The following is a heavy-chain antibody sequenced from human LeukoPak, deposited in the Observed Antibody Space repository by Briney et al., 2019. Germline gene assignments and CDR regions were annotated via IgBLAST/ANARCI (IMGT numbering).Heavy chain of an antibody. CDR1: GFTFSSYA. CDR2: ITYDGSNK. CDR3: ARGVVVAALDY. V-gene: IGHV3-30-3*01. J-gene: IGHJ4*02. Sequence: PGGSLRLSCAASGFTFSSYAMHWVRQAPGKGLGWVAVITYDGSNKYYADSVKGRFTISRDNSKNTLYLQMNSLRAEDTAVYYCARGVVVAALDYWGQGTLVTVSS. D-gene: IGHD2-15*01.